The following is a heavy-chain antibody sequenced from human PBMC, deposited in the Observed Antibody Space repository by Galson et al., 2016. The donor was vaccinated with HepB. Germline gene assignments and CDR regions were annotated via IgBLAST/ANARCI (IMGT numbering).Heavy chain of an antibody. Sequence: SVKVSCKASGGTFNYDGFNWVRQAPGQGLEWMGIINPSGGSTSYAQKFQGRVTMTRDTSTSTVYMELSSLRSEDTAVYYCARSIRPITIFGVVIPSPDYWGQGTLVTVSS. CDR3: ARSIRPITIFGVVIPSPDY. CDR1: GGTFNYDG. D-gene: IGHD3-3*01. CDR2: INPSGGST. J-gene: IGHJ4*02. V-gene: IGHV1-46*02.